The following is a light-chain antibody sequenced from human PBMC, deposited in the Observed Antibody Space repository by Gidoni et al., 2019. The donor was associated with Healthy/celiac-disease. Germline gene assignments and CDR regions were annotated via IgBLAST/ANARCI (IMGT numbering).Light chain of an antibody. CDR2: GAS. V-gene: IGKV3-15*01. Sequence: EIVMTQSPATLSVSPGERATLSCRAGQSVSSNLAWYQQKPGQAPRLLIYGASTRATGIPARFSGSGSGTEFTLTISSLQSEDFAVYYCQQYNNWPGLTFGGGTKVEIK. J-gene: IGKJ4*01. CDR3: QQYNNWPGLT. CDR1: QSVSSN.